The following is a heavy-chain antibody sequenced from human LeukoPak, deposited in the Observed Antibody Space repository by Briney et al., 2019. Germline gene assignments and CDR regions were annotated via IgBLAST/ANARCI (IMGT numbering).Heavy chain of an antibody. J-gene: IGHJ4*02. CDR1: GFTFSSYS. CDR2: ISSSSSYI. V-gene: IGHV3-21*01. D-gene: IGHD3-22*01. Sequence: GRSLRLSCAASGFTFSSYSMNWVRQAPGKGLEWVSSISSSSSYIYYADSVKGRFTISRDNAKNSLYLQMNSLRAEDTAVYYCARERAWYYYDSSGYYRGYFDYWGQGTLVTVSS. CDR3: ARERAWYYYDSSGYYRGYFDY.